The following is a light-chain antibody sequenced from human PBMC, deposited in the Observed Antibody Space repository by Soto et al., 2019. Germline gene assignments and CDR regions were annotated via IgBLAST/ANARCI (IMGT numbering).Light chain of an antibody. CDR1: QGISNY. CDR3: QKYYSALWT. Sequence: DIQMTQSPSSLSASVGDRVTISCRASQGISNYLAWYQQKPGKVPRLLIYAASTLQSGVPSRFSGSGSGTDFTLTISSLQPEDVATYYCQKYYSALWTFGQGTKVDIK. CDR2: AAS. V-gene: IGKV1-27*01. J-gene: IGKJ1*01.